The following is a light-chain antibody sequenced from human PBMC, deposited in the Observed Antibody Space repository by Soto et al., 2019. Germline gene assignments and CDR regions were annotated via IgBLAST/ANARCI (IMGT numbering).Light chain of an antibody. CDR1: NSDVGGSNY. J-gene: IGLJ1*01. V-gene: IGLV2-14*01. Sequence: QSVLTQPASVSGSPGQSITISCSGTNSDVGGSNYVSWFQQHPGQAPKVLIYQVSYRPSGVSDRFSGSKSGNTASLTISGLQAEDEADYYCSSYTSSTNPYVFGTGTKLTVL. CDR3: SSYTSSTNPYV. CDR2: QVS.